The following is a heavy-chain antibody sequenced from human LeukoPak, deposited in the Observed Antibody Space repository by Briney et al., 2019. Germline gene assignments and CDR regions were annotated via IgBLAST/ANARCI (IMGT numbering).Heavy chain of an antibody. CDR2: IAPSVDTT. V-gene: IGHV1-46*01. Sequence: ASVKIACKSFGFTFTNYLLHWVRQAPGQGLEWVGRIAPSVDTTNYAQKFRGRVTMTRDTSTSTAYMELSSLRSDDTAIYYCVRDESGGYFDYWGQGTLVTVSS. J-gene: IGHJ4*02. CDR3: VRDESGGYFDY. D-gene: IGHD2-8*02. CDR1: GFTFTNYL.